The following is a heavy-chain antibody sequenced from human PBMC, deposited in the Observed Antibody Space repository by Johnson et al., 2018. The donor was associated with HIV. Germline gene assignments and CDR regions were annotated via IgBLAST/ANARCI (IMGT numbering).Heavy chain of an antibody. CDR2: ISYDGSNK. CDR1: GFTFSSYA. Sequence: VQLVESGGGVVQPGRSMGLSCAASGFTFSSYAMHWVRQAPGKGLEWVAVISYDGSNKYYADSVKGRFTISRDNSKNTLYLQMNSLRAEDTAVYYCARGLAADAFDIWGQGTMVTVSS. V-gene: IGHV3-30-3*01. D-gene: IGHD6-13*01. J-gene: IGHJ3*02. CDR3: ARGLAADAFDI.